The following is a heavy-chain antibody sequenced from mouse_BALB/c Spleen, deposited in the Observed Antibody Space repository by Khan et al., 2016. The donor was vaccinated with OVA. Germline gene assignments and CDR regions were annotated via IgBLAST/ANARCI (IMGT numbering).Heavy chain of an antibody. CDR1: GYAFSNYL. CDR2: INPGSGGT. J-gene: IGHJ3*01. Sequence: QVQLKESGAELVRPGTSVKVSCKASGYAFSNYLIEWLKQRPGQGLEWIGVINPGSGGTKYNEKFKDKATLTADPSSSTAYLQPSSLTSDDSAVYFCARSGYGFGAYWGPGTLVTVSA. V-gene: IGHV1-54*01. D-gene: IGHD3-2*02. CDR3: ARSGYGFGAY.